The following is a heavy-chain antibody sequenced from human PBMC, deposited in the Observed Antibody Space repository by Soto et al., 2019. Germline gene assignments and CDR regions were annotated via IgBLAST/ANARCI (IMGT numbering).Heavy chain of an antibody. CDR1: GYTFTSYG. CDR3: ARDSDVGYCISTSCQSGFDP. J-gene: IGHJ5*02. D-gene: IGHD2-2*01. V-gene: IGHV1-18*01. Sequence: ASVKVSCKASGYTFTSYGISWVRQAPGQGLEWMGWISAYNGNTNYAQKLQGRVTMTTDTSTSTAYMELRSLRSDDTAVYYCARDSDVGYCISTSCQSGFDPWGQGTLVTVSS. CDR2: ISAYNGNT.